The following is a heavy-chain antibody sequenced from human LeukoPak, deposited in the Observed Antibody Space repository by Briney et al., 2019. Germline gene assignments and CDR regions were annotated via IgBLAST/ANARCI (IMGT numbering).Heavy chain of an antibody. CDR3: AREASRDYGDYVRDQIDY. CDR2: INPSGGST. J-gene: IGHJ4*02. CDR1: GGTFSSYA. V-gene: IGHV1-46*01. D-gene: IGHD4-17*01. Sequence: ASVKVSCKASGGTFSSYAISWVRQAPGQGLEWMGIINPSGGSTSYAQKFQGRVTMTRDTSTSTVYMELSSLRSEDTAVYYCAREASRDYGDYVRDQIDYWGQGTLVTVSS.